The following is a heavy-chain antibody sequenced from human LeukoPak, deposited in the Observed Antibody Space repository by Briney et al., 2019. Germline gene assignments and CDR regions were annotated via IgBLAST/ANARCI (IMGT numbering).Heavy chain of an antibody. Sequence: GGSLRLSCAASGFTFSSYAMGWVRQAPGKGLEWVSAISGRGSPYYADSVKGRFTISRDNSKNMLYLQMNSLSAEDTAVYYCAKDLGLVGSGSYYFDYWGQGTLVTVSS. J-gene: IGHJ4*02. CDR2: ISGRGSP. CDR3: AKDLGLVGSGSYYFDY. CDR1: GFTFSSYA. V-gene: IGHV3-23*01. D-gene: IGHD3-10*01.